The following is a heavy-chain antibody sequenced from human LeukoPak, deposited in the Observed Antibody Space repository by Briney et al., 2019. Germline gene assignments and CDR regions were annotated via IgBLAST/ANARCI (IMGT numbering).Heavy chain of an antibody. CDR2: IYPGGSDT. Sequence: GEALKISCKGSGYIFTSYWIGRVRQMPGKGLGGMGIIYPGGSDTRYSPSLQGQVTISADKSISTAYLQWSSLKASDTAMYYCARGGNGWYGYFDYWGQGTLVTVSS. CDR3: ARGGNGWYGYFDY. CDR1: GYIFTSYW. V-gene: IGHV5-51*03. J-gene: IGHJ4*02. D-gene: IGHD6-19*01.